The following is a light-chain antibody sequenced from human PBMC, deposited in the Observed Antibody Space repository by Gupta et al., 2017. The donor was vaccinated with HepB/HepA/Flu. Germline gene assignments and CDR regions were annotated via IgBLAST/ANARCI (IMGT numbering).Light chain of an antibody. CDR1: SSDIGAYNL. Sequence: QSAPTQPPSASGSPGKSVTISCTGTSSDIGAYNLVSWYQQHPGKAPKLIIYDVFQRPSGVPDRFSGSKSGNTASLTVSGLQAEDEADYYCFSYAGNDNWVFGGVTKVTVL. J-gene: IGLJ1*01. CDR2: DVF. V-gene: IGLV2-8*01. CDR3: FSYAGNDNWV.